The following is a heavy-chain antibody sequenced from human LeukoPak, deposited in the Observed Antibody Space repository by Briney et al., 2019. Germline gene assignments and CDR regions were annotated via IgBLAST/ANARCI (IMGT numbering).Heavy chain of an antibody. V-gene: IGHV4-34*01. J-gene: IGHJ5*01. Sequence: SETLSLTCAVYGGSFSDYSWSWIRQPPGKGLEWIGEISHSGSTTYNPSLRSRVTISGDTSKKQFSLKLSSVTAADTAVYYCARGDGGSSTVTIYWFDSWGQGTLVTVSS. D-gene: IGHD4-17*01. CDR2: ISHSGST. CDR1: GGSFSDYS. CDR3: ARGDGGSSTVTIYWFDS.